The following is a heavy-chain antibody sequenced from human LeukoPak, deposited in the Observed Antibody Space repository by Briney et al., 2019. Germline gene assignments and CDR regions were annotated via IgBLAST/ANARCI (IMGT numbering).Heavy chain of an antibody. V-gene: IGHV4-38-2*02. CDR1: GYSISSGYY. CDR3: AKSSGSLFDP. D-gene: IGHD3-10*01. J-gene: IGHJ5*02. CDR2: IYHSGSS. Sequence: SETLSLTCTVSGYSISSGYYWGWIRQPPGKGLEWIVSIYHSGSSYYNPSLKSRVTISVDTSKNQFSLKLSSVTAADTAVYYCAKSSGSLFDPWGQGTPVTVSS.